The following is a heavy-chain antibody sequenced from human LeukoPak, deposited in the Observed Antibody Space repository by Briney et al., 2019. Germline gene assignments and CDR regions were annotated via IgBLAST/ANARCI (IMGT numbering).Heavy chain of an antibody. V-gene: IGHV1-58*02. J-gene: IGHJ4*02. Sequence: ASVKVSCKTSRFTFSDSAIQWVRQARGQRLEWVGWIVVGTGNTNSAQKFQDRVTITRDMTTTAAYMELSSLTSEDTAVYYCAASLSGFDNWGQGTLVTVSS. CDR1: RFTFSDSA. CDR2: IVVGTGNT. CDR3: AASLSGFDN. D-gene: IGHD1-26*01.